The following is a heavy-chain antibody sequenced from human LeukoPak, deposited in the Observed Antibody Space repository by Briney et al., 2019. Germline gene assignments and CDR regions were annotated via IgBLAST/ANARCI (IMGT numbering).Heavy chain of an antibody. V-gene: IGHV3-30-3*01. CDR3: AREGKATYSKAD. D-gene: IGHD2-21*01. Sequence: PGGSLRLSCAASGFTFSSQAMHWVRQAPGKGLEWVAVISYDGSNKYYADSVKVRFTISRDNSKNTLYLQMNGLRAEDTAVYYCAREGKATYSKADWGQGTLVTVSS. J-gene: IGHJ4*02. CDR1: GFTFSSQA. CDR2: ISYDGSNK.